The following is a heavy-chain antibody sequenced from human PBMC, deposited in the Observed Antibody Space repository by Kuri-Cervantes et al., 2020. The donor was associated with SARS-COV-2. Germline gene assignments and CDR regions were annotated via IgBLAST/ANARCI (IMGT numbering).Heavy chain of an antibody. D-gene: IGHD1-26*01. CDR1: GGSISSSSYY. CDR3: ATWELLGGY. CDR2: IYYSGST. V-gene: IGHV4-39*07. J-gene: IGHJ4*02. Sequence: SETLSLTCTVSGGSISSSSYYRGWIRQPPGKGLEWIGSIYYSGSTNHNPSLKSRVTISVDTSKNQFSLKLSSVTAADTAVYYCATWELLGGYWGQGTLVTVSS.